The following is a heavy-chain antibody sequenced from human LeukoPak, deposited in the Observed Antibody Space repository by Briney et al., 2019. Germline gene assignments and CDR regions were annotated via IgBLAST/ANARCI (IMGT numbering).Heavy chain of an antibody. CDR1: GFTFSSYG. V-gene: IGHV3-30*02. CDR3: AKDRDTALYY. CDR2: IRYDGSNK. Sequence: GGSLRLSCAAPGFTFSSYGMHWVRQAPGKGLEWVAFIRYDGSNKYYADSVKGRFTISRDNSKNTLYLQMNSLRAEDTAVYYCAKDRDTALYYWGQGTLVTVSS. J-gene: IGHJ4*02. D-gene: IGHD5-18*01.